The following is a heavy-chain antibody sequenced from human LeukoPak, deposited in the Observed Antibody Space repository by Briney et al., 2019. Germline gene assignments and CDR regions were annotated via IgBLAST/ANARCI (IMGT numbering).Heavy chain of an antibody. D-gene: IGHD3-10*01. CDR1: GGSISSGSYY. V-gene: IGHV4-61*02. CDR2: IYTSGST. Sequence: SETLSLTCTVSGGSISSGSYYWSWIRQPAGKGLEWIGRIYTSGSTNYNPSLKSRVTISVDTSKNQFSLKLSSVTAADTAVYYCASPRTMARDRCSFDPWGQGTLVTVSS. J-gene: IGHJ5*02. CDR3: ASPRTMARDRCSFDP.